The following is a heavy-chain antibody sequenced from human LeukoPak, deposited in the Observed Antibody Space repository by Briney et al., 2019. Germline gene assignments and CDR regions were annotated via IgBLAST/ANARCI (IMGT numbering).Heavy chain of an antibody. CDR3: ARSLYSSSWYGAFDI. J-gene: IGHJ3*02. V-gene: IGHV3-33*01. D-gene: IGHD6-13*01. CDR1: RFPFRSYG. CDR2: IWCDGSNK. Sequence: PRRCLRLGCGAHRFPFRSYGMPGVRQAPGKGVEWVAGIWCDGSNKYYADSVKGRFTISRDNSKNTLNLQMNSLRAEATAVDYCARSLYSSSWYGAFDIWGQGTMVTVSS.